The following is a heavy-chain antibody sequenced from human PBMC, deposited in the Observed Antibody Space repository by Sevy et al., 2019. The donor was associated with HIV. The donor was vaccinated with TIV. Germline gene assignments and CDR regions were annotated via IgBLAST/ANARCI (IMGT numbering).Heavy chain of an antibody. V-gene: IGHV3-23*01. CDR3: AKDTGSGRIYFGS. J-gene: IGHJ4*02. D-gene: IGHD3-10*01. CDR2: ISGSTGTT. CDR1: GFTFSNYA. Sequence: GGSLRLSCAASGFTFSNYAMTWVRQAPGKGLEWVSSISGSTGTTYYADSVKGRFTISRDNSKNTLYLQMNSLRAEDTAVYSCAKDTGSGRIYFGSWGQGTPVTVSS.